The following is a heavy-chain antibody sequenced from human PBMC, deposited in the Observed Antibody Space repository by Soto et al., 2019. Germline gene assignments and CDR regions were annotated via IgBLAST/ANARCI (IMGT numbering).Heavy chain of an antibody. Sequence: SETLSLTCAVYGGSFSDYYWTWIRQPPGKGLEWIGEIYHTGSTNYNPSLKSRGTITVDTSKTQFSLKLSSVTAADTAVYYCARGLLPCFFDLWGPGTLVTGLL. J-gene: IGHJ2*01. CDR1: GGSFSDYY. CDR2: IYHTGST. V-gene: IGHV4-34*01. CDR3: ARGLLPCFFDL.